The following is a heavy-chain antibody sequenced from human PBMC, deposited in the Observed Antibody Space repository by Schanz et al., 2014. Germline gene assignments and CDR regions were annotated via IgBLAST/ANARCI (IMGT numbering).Heavy chain of an antibody. V-gene: IGHV3-23*04. CDR1: GFTFSTYA. Sequence: EVQLVESGGGLVQPGGSLRLSCAASGFTFSTYAMNWVRQAPGKGLEWVSSISAGGANTYYADSVKGRFTLSRDNSKNTLYLQMNSVIVEYAAVYDGARDGDFDYWGQGTLVTVSS. CDR2: ISAGGANT. J-gene: IGHJ4*02. CDR3: ARDGDFDY.